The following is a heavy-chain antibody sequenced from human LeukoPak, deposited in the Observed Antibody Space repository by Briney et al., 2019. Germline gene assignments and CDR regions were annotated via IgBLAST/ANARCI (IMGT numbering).Heavy chain of an antibody. D-gene: IGHD4-17*01. Sequence: PSETLSLTSTVPVGSISSSSYYWGWIRQPPGKGLEWIGSIYYSGNTYCNPSLKSRVTISVDTSKNQFSLKLSSVTAEDAADYYCATLERTAETTPRAFDIWGQGTMVIVSS. V-gene: IGHV4-39*01. J-gene: IGHJ3*02. CDR1: VGSISSSSYY. CDR3: ATLERTAETTPRAFDI. CDR2: IYYSGNT.